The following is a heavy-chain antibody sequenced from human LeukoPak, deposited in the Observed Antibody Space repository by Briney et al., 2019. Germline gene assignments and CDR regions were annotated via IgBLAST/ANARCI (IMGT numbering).Heavy chain of an antibody. CDR3: ARENDRYGRIDY. Sequence: SETLSLTCTVSGGSISSYYWSWIRQPPGKGLEWIGYVSYSGSTDYNPSLKSRVIISIDTSKTQFSLRPSSVTAADTAVYYCARENDRYGRIDYWGQGTQVTVSS. J-gene: IGHJ4*02. V-gene: IGHV4-59*01. CDR2: VSYSGST. D-gene: IGHD5-18*01. CDR1: GGSISSYY.